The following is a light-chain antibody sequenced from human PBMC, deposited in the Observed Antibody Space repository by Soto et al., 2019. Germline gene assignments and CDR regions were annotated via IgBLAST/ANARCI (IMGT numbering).Light chain of an antibody. Sequence: QPVLTQSPSASASLGASVKFTCTLSSGYSGNAIAWHQQQTEKGPRYLMKLNSDGSHTKGDGIPDRFSGSSSGAERYLTISSLQSEDEADYYWQTWGTGLVVFGGGTKLTVL. V-gene: IGLV4-69*01. CDR2: LNSDGSH. CDR1: SGYSGNA. J-gene: IGLJ2*01. CDR3: QTWGTGLVV.